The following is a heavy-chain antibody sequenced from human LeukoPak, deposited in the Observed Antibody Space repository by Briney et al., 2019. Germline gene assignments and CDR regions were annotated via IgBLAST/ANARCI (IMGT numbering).Heavy chain of an antibody. D-gene: IGHD4-17*01. V-gene: IGHV1-18*01. J-gene: IGHJ4*02. Sequence: ASVKVSCKASGYTFTSYGISWVRQAPGQGLEWMGWISAYNGNTNYAQKLQGRVTMTTDTSTSTAYMELRSLRSDDTAVYYCARFSETTVTATFDYWGQGTLVTVSS. CDR3: ARFSETTVTATFDY. CDR1: GYTFTSYG. CDR2: ISAYNGNT.